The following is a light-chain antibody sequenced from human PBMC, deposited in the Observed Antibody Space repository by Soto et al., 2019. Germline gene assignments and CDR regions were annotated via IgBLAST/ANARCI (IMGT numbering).Light chain of an antibody. V-gene: IGLV2-14*01. Sequence: QSALTQPASVSGSPGQSVTISCTGTSSDVGGYDYVSWYQQHPGKAPKLMIYDVYNRPSGVSDRFSGSKSGNTASLTISGLEAEDEADYYCCSNTSTSARVFGTGTKLTVL. CDR3: CSNTSTSARV. CDR2: DVY. CDR1: SSDVGGYDY. J-gene: IGLJ1*01.